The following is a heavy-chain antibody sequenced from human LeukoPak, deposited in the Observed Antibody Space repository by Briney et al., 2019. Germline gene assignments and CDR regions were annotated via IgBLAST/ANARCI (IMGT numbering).Heavy chain of an antibody. CDR1: GFTFSDYY. Sequence: PGGSLRLSCAASGFTFSDYYMSWSRQAPGKGLEWVSYISSSSDYTNYADSVRGRCTISRDNPRNTLYLQMNSLRAEDTAVYYCARSDWFDPWGQGTLVTVSP. CDR3: ARSDWFDP. J-gene: IGHJ5*02. CDR2: ISSSSDYT. V-gene: IGHV3-11*06.